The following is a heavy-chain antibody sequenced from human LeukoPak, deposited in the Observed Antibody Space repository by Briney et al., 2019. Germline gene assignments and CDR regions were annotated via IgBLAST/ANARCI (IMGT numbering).Heavy chain of an antibody. D-gene: IGHD6-19*01. CDR2: ISGSGGST. CDR3: AKDRGSGWYGNWFDP. Sequence: AGGSLRLSCAASGFTFSSYGMSWVRQAPGKGLEWVSGISGSGGSTYYADSVKGRFTISRDNSKNTLYLQMNSLRAEDTAVYYCAKDRGSGWYGNWFDPWGQGTLVTVSS. J-gene: IGHJ5*02. CDR1: GFTFSSYG. V-gene: IGHV3-23*01.